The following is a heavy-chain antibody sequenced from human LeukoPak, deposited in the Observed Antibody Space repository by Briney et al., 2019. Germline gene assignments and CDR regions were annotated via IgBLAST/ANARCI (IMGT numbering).Heavy chain of an antibody. Sequence: GGSLRLSCAASGFTFSSYAMSWVRQAPGKGLEWVSGITGSGTNTYYADSVKGRFTISRDNSKNSLYLQMNSLRAEDTAVYYCARVGATVTTGYYYYYMDVWGKGTTVTVSS. V-gene: IGHV3-23*01. CDR1: GFTFSSYA. J-gene: IGHJ6*03. CDR3: ARVGATVTTGYYYYYMDV. CDR2: ITGSGTNT. D-gene: IGHD4-17*01.